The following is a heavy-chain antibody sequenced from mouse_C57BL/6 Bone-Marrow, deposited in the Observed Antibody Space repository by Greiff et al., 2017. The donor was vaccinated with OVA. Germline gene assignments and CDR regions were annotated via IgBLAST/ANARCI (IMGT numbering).Heavy chain of an antibody. D-gene: IGHD2-3*01. V-gene: IGHV1-50*01. Sequence: QVQLQQPGAELVKPGASVKLSCKASGCTFTSYWMQWVKQRPGQGLEWIGEIDPSDSYTNYNQKFKGKATLTVDTSSSTAYMQLSSLTSEDSAVYYCARGWLPWGQGTSVTVSS. CDR1: GCTFTSYW. J-gene: IGHJ4*01. CDR2: IDPSDSYT. CDR3: ARGWLP.